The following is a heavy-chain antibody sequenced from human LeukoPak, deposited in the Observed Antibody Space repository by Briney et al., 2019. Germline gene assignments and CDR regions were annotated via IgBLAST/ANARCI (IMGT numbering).Heavy chain of an antibody. CDR1: GFTFSSYW. V-gene: IGHV3-20*04. J-gene: IGHJ3*02. D-gene: IGHD3-22*01. CDR2: INWNGGST. Sequence: WSGGSLRLSCAASGFTFSSYWMHWVRQAPGKGLVWVSIINWNGGSTVYADSVKSRFTISRDNAKNSLYLQMNSLRAEDTALYCCARVRKDDYDTSGYSRYDAFDIWGQGTMVTVSS. CDR3: ARVRKDDYDTSGYSRYDAFDI.